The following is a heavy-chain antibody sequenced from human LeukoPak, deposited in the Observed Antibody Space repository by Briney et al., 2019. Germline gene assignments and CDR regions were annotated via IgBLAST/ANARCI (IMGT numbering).Heavy chain of an antibody. J-gene: IGHJ4*02. D-gene: IGHD3-10*01. CDR2: ISGSGGST. Sequence: GGSLRLSRAASGFTFSSYAMSWVRQAPGKGLEWVSAISGSGGSTYYADSVKGRFTISRDNSENTLYLQMNSLRAEDTAVYYCAKDRDTMVRGVSMGFDYWGQGTLVTVSS. CDR3: AKDRDTMVRGVSMGFDY. V-gene: IGHV3-23*01. CDR1: GFTFSSYA.